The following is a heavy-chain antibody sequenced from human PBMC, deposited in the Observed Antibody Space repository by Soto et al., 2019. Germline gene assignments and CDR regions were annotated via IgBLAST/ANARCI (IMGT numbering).Heavy chain of an antibody. V-gene: IGHV3-23*01. J-gene: IGHJ4*02. CDR3: AKDVVIRYFDWFDY. Sequence: EVKLLESGGGLVQSGGSLRLSCAGSGFTFGRYALSWVRQAPGKGLEWVSTISSSGGSTWYADSVKGQFTISRDNSGSTVYLQMNSLRAEDTAVYYCAKDVVIRYFDWFDYWGQGTLVTVSS. D-gene: IGHD3-9*01. CDR2: ISSSGGST. CDR1: GFTFGRYA.